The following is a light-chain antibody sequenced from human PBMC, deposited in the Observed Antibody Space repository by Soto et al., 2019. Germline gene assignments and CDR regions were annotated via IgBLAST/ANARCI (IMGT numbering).Light chain of an antibody. V-gene: IGKV1-5*03. J-gene: IGKJ4*01. CDR3: QQHTDWPWGT. CDR2: KAS. CDR1: QSISIW. Sequence: DIQITHSPSTRSESVGDRVTITFRASQSISIWLAWYQQKPGKAPKILIYKASSLESGVPSRFSGSGSGTEFTLTISSLQPEDFAVYYCQQHTDWPWGTFGGGTKVDIK.